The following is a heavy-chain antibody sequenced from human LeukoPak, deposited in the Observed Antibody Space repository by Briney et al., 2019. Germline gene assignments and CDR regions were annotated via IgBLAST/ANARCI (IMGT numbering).Heavy chain of an antibody. Sequence: SLRLSCXASGFTFSSYAMSWVRQAPGKGLEWVSAISGSGGSTYYADSVKGRFTISRDNSKNTLYLQMNSLRAEDTAVYYCAREKFNYYDSSGYSSYPPFDPWGQGTLVTVSS. CDR2: ISGSGGST. D-gene: IGHD3-22*01. J-gene: IGHJ5*02. CDR3: AREKFNYYDSSGYSSYPPFDP. V-gene: IGHV3-23*01. CDR1: GFTFSSYA.